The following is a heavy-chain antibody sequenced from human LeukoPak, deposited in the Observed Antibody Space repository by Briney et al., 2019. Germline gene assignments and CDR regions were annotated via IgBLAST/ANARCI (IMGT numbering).Heavy chain of an antibody. Sequence: SETLSLTCTVSGGSITTRSYYWGWIRQSPGAGLEWIGTTYYSGGTFYNPSLRSRVTISLDTSENHFSLKMNSMTAADTAMYYCARKLNWGLGAFDIWGQGALVTVSS. CDR2: TYYSGGT. CDR3: ARKLNWGLGAFDI. D-gene: IGHD7-27*01. CDR1: GGSITTRSYY. J-gene: IGHJ3*02. V-gene: IGHV4-39*07.